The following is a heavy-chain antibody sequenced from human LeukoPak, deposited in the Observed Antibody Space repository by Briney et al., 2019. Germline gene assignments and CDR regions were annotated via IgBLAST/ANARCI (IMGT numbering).Heavy chain of an antibody. CDR2: ISTSSIYI. D-gene: IGHD3-10*01. J-gene: IGHJ4*02. CDR3: ARSLWFGDSNLDY. V-gene: IGHV3-21*01. CDR1: GFTFSTYT. Sequence: GGSLRLSCAASGFTFSTYTMNWVRQAPGKGLEWVSSISTSSIYIYYADSLKGRFTISRDNAKNSLYLQMSSLRAEDTAMYYCARSLWFGDSNLDYWGQGTLVTVSS.